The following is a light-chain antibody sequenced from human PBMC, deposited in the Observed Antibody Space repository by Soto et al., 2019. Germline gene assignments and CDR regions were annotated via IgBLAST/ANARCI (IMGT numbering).Light chain of an antibody. V-gene: IGKV3-20*01. CDR2: GAS. J-gene: IGKJ1*01. CDR3: QQYATSPWT. Sequence: EIVLTQSPGTLSLSPGERATLSCRDSQSVSSSYLAWYQQKPGQAPRLLIYGASSRATGVPDRFSGSGSGTAFTLTISRLEPEDFAVFYCQQYATSPWTFGQGTNVEIK. CDR1: QSVSSSY.